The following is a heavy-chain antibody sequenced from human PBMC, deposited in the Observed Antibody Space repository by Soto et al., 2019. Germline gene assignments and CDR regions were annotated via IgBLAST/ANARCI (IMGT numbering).Heavy chain of an antibody. CDR1: GFTFTSSA. V-gene: IGHV1-58*01. CDR3: AAGGASGSYPTFDY. D-gene: IGHD1-26*01. CDR2: IVVGSGNT. Sequence: SVKVSCKASGFTFTSSAVQWVRQARGQRLEWIGWIVVGSGNTNYAQKFQERVTITRDMSTSTAYMELSSLRSEDTAVYYCAAGGASGSYPTFDYSGQGTLVTVSS. J-gene: IGHJ4*02.